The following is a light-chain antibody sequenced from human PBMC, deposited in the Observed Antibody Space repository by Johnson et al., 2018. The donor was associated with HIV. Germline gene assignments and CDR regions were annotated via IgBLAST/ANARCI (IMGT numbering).Light chain of an antibody. Sequence: QSVLTQPPSVSAAPGQKVTISCSGSSSNIGNNYVSWYQQLPRTAPKLLIYDNDKRPSGIPDRFSVSKSGTSATLGITGLQTGDEADYYCGTWDTSLSAGGVFGTGTKVTVL. CDR1: SSNIGNNY. CDR2: DND. V-gene: IGLV1-51*01. CDR3: GTWDTSLSAGGV. J-gene: IGLJ1*01.